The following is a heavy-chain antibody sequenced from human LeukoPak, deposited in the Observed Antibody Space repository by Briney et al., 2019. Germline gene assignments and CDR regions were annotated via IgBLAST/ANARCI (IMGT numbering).Heavy chain of an antibody. CDR2: IQNDGNNK. CDR1: GFTFSSNG. CDR3: ARDWGTSSLYLVN. J-gene: IGHJ4*02. D-gene: IGHD6-6*01. Sequence: PGGSPRLSCAASGFTFSSNGMHWVRQAPGKGLEWVAFIQNDGNNKKYADSVKGRFTISRDNSKNTLDLQMNSLRAEDTAVYYCARDWGTSSLYLVNWGQGTLVTVSS. V-gene: IGHV3-30*02.